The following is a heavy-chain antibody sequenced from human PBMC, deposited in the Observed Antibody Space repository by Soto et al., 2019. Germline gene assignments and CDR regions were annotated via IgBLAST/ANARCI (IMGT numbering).Heavy chain of an antibody. CDR2: IYDSGST. CDR3: ARGSYYYDSSGYYHY. D-gene: IGHD3-22*01. J-gene: IGHJ4*02. CDR1: GGSISSGDYY. Sequence: QVQLQESGPGLVKPSQTLSLTCTVSGGSISSGDYYWSWIRQPPGKGLEWIGYIYDSGSTYYNPSLKSRVTISVDKSKNQFSLKLSSVTAADTAVYYCARGSYYYDSSGYYHYWGQGPLVTVSS. V-gene: IGHV4-30-4*01.